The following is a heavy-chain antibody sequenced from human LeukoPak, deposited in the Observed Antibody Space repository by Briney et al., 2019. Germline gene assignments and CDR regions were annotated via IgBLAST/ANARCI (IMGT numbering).Heavy chain of an antibody. V-gene: IGHV3-23*01. CDR3: AKGHAPSGSYADY. CDR1: GLTFSNYA. CDR2: IYGSGDGT. J-gene: IGHJ4*02. D-gene: IGHD1-26*01. Sequence: GGALRPWWVASGLTFSNYAMKWVRKAPGKGLEGVSTIYGSGDGTYYADYVKGRFTISRDNSKNTLYVQMNSLRAEDTAVYYCAKGHAPSGSYADYWGQGTLVTVSS.